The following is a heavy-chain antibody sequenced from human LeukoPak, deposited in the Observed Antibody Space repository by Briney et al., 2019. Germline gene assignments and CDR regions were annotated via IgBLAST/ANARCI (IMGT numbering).Heavy chain of an antibody. Sequence: GGSLRLSCAASGFTFSSYAMSWVRQAPGKGLEWVGRIKSKTDGGTTDYAAPVRGRFTISRDDSKNTLYLQMNSLKTEDTAVYYCSTVYRDSSSWFENWGQGTLVTVSS. J-gene: IGHJ4*02. D-gene: IGHD6-13*01. CDR2: IKSKTDGGTT. CDR1: GFTFSSYA. CDR3: STVYRDSSSWFEN. V-gene: IGHV3-15*01.